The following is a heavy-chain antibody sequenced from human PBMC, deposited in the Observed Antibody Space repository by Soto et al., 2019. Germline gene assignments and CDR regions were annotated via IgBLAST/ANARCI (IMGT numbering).Heavy chain of an antibody. J-gene: IGHJ3*02. CDR2: ISSSSSTI. CDR3: ARAGYDILPGYYKGPGAFDI. CDR1: GFTFSSYS. D-gene: IGHD3-9*01. V-gene: IGHV3-48*02. Sequence: GGSLRLSCAASGFTFSSYSMNWVRQAPGKGLEWVSYISSSSSTIYYADSVKGRFTISRDNAKNSLYLQMNSLRDEDTAVYYCARAGYDILPGYYKGPGAFDIWGQGTMVTVSS.